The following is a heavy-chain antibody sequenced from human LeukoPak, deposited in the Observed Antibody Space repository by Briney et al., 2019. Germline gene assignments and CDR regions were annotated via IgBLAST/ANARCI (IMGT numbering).Heavy chain of an antibody. CDR2: IGSSSSYI. CDR1: GFIFSDYY. J-gene: IGHJ4*02. CDR3: ARVSYGDSGYFDY. Sequence: PGGSLRLSCPASGFIFSDYYMSWIRQAPGKGLEWVSYIGSSSSYINYADSVKGRFTISRDNAKNSLYLQMNSLRAEDTAVYYCARVSYGDSGYFDYWGQGTLVTVSS. V-gene: IGHV3-11*06. D-gene: IGHD4-17*01.